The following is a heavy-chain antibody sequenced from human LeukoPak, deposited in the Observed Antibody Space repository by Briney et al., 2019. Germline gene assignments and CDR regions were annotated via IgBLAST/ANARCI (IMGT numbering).Heavy chain of an antibody. Sequence: ETLSLTCTVSGGSISSGGYYWSWVRQAPGKGLEWVSVIYSGGNTYYADSVKGRFTISRDNSKNTLYLQMNGLRAEDTAVYYCARVVRLGGIDYWGQGTLVTVSS. J-gene: IGHJ4*02. CDR1: GGSISSGGYY. CDR2: IYSGGNT. V-gene: IGHV3-53*01. CDR3: ARVVRLGGIDY. D-gene: IGHD3-10*01.